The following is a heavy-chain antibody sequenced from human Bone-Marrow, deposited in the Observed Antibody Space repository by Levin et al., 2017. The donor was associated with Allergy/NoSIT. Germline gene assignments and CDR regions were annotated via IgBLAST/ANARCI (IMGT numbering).Heavy chain of an antibody. CDR2: IYYNGKS. V-gene: IGHV4-59*01. Sequence: PSETLSLTCTVSGGSISSYYWTWIRQAPEKRLEWIGYIYYNGKSNYNPSLKTRVSISVDTSKNLFSLSLSSVTAADSAIYYCARAIPSGGNSYYYYYMDVWGKGITVTVSS. CDR1: GGSISSYY. D-gene: IGHD4-23*01. CDR3: ARAIPSGGNSYYYYYMDV. J-gene: IGHJ6*03.